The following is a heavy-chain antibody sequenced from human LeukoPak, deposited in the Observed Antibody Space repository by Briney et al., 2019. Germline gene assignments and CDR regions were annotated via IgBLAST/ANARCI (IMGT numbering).Heavy chain of an antibody. CDR1: GGSISSYY. V-gene: IGHV4-4*07. Sequence: TSETLSLTCTVSGGSISSYYWSWIRQPAGKGLEWIGRIYTSGSTNYNPSLKSRVTMSVDTSKNQFSLKQSSVTAADTAVYYCARDNATPDDYGDYGEYYYYYMDVWGKGTTVTVSS. CDR3: ARDNATPDDYGDYGEYYYYYMDV. J-gene: IGHJ6*03. D-gene: IGHD4-17*01. CDR2: IYTSGST.